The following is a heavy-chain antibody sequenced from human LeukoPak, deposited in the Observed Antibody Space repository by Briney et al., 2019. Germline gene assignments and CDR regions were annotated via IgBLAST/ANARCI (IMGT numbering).Heavy chain of an antibody. CDR2: ISGSGANT. J-gene: IGHJ6*02. CDR3: AKALGYSYGMGGYYYYYGMDV. D-gene: IGHD5-18*01. V-gene: IGHV3-23*01. CDR1: GFTFSSYA. Sequence: GGSLRLSCTASGFTFSSYAMSWVRQAPGKGLEWVSSISGSGANTYYADSVKGRFTVSRDNSKNTLYLQMNSLRAEDTAVYYCAKALGYSYGMGGYYYYYGMDVWGQGTTVTVSS.